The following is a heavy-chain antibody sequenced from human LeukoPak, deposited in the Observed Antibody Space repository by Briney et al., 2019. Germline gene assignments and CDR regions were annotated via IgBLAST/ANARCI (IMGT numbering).Heavy chain of an antibody. J-gene: IGHJ4*02. CDR2: ITSSGTYI. Sequence: PGGSLRLSCAASGFDFNNYNMNWVRRAPGKGLEWVSSITSSGTYIYYADSVKGRFTISRDNAKNSLYLQMNSLRAEDTAVYYCARGGRGYDDNFDYWGQGTLVTVSS. CDR1: GFDFNNYN. D-gene: IGHD5-12*01. CDR3: ARGGRGYDDNFDY. V-gene: IGHV3-21*01.